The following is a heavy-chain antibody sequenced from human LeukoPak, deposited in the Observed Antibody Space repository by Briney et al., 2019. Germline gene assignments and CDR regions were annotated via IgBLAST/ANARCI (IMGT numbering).Heavy chain of an antibody. V-gene: IGHV4-59*11. CDR1: GGSISGHY. CDR2: IYYSGST. J-gene: IGHJ6*03. CDR3: ARVDYYYYYMDV. Sequence: SETLSLTCTVSGGSISGHYWSWIRQPPGKGLEWIGYIYYSGSTNYNPSLKSRVTISVDTSKNQFSLKLSSVTAADTAVYYCARVDYYYYYMDVWGKGTTVTVSS.